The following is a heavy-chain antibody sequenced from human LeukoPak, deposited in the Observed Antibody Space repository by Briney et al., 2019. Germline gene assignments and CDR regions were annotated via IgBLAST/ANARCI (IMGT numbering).Heavy chain of an antibody. CDR3: AKSRYSGSYCIDP. CDR2: ISYDGGNK. V-gene: IGHV3-30*18. CDR1: GFTFSSYG. J-gene: IGHJ5*02. Sequence: GGSLRLSCAASGFTFSSYGMHWVRQAPGKGLEWVAVISYDGGNKYYADSVKGRFTISRDNSKNTLYLQMNSLRAEDTAVYYCAKSRYSGSYCIDPWGQGTLVTVSS. D-gene: IGHD1-26*01.